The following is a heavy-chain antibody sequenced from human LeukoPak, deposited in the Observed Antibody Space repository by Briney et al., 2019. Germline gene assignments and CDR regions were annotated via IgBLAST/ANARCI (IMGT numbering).Heavy chain of an antibody. J-gene: IGHJ4*02. CDR1: GNYS. CDR2: INSDGSWT. D-gene: IGHD2/OR15-2a*01. Sequence: GGSLRLSCAASGNYSMHWVRQAPGKGLVWVSHINSDGSWTSYADSVKGRFTISKDNAKNTVYLQMNSLRAEDTAVYYCVSFYETYWGRGTLVTVSS. CDR3: VSFYETY. V-gene: IGHV3-74*01.